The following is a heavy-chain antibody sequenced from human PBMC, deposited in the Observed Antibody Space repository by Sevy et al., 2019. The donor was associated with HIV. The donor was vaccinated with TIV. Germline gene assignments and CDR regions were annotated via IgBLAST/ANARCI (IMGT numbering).Heavy chain of an antibody. Sequence: GGSLRLSCVASGFNFNIYSFSWVHQTPGKGLEWVSTLSFGCGKINYADSVQGRFTISRDDSKNTLYLEMNSLRVEDTAIYYCAREGCSKPHDYWGQGTLVTVSS. V-gene: IGHV3-23*01. CDR3: AREGCSKPHDY. CDR1: GFNFNIYS. D-gene: IGHD3-10*02. J-gene: IGHJ4*02. CDR2: LSFGCGKI.